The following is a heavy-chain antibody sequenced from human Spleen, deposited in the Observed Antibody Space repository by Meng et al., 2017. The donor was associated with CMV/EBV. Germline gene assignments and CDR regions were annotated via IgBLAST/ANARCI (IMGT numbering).Heavy chain of an antibody. V-gene: IGHV1-8*03. D-gene: IGHD6-13*01. CDR2: MNTNSGNT. CDR1: GYTFTSYD. CDR3: ARDYIAAAGWGNWFDP. Sequence: ASVKVSCKASGYTFTSYDINWVRQASGQGPEWVGWMNTNSGNTGYAQKFQGRVTITRNTSISTAYMELSSLRSDDTAVYYCARDYIAAAGWGNWFDPWGQGTLVTVSS. J-gene: IGHJ5*02.